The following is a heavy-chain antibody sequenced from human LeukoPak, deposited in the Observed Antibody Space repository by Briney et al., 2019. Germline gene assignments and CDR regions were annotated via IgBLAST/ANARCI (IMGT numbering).Heavy chain of an antibody. V-gene: IGHV4-59*01. CDR1: GGSISSYY. CDR2: IYYSGST. CDR3: ARSVGSSKYNWFDP. J-gene: IGHJ5*02. Sequence: PSETLSLTCTVSGGSISSYYWSWIRQPPGKGLEWIGYIYYSGSTNYNPSLKSRVTISVDTSKNQFSLKLSSVTAADTAVYCCARSVGSSKYNWFDPWGQGTLVTVSS. D-gene: IGHD6-13*01.